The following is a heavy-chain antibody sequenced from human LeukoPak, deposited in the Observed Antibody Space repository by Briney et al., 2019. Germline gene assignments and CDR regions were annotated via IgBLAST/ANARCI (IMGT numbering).Heavy chain of an antibody. CDR3: ARRLVVTPSAYYYYYYMDV. CDR2: ISSSGSTI. CDR1: GFTLSDYY. J-gene: IGHJ6*03. Sequence: PGGTLRLSCAASGFTLSDYYMSWIWQRPGQGLERDSYISSSGSTIYYADSVKGRFTISRDNAKNSLYLQMISLRAEDTAVYYCARRLVVTPSAYYYYYYMDVWDKGTTVTVSS. V-gene: IGHV3-11*01. D-gene: IGHD2-15*01.